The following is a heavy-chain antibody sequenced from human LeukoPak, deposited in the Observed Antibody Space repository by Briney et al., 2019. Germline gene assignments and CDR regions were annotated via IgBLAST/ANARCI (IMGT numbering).Heavy chain of an antibody. CDR2: ISYDGSNR. V-gene: IGHV3-30*04. CDR1: GFTFSSYA. J-gene: IGHJ4*02. D-gene: IGHD1-7*01. Sequence: GGSLRLSCAASGFTFSSYAMHWVRQAPGKGLEWVAVISYDGSNRYYADSVKGRFTISRDNSKNTLYLQMNSLRAEDTALYYCARETNYQYCFDYGGQGPLVTVSS. CDR3: ARETNYQYCFDY.